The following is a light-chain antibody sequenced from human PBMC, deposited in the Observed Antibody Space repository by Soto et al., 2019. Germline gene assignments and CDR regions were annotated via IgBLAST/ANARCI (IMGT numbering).Light chain of an antibody. CDR1: SSDVGSYNL. Sequence: PGQSITISCTGTSSDVGSYNLVSWYQQHPGKAPKLMIYEGSKRPSGVSNRFSGSKSGNTASLTISGLQAEDEADYYCCSYAGSSTVVFGGGTKLTVL. J-gene: IGLJ2*01. CDR2: EGS. CDR3: CSYAGSSTVV. V-gene: IGLV2-23*01.